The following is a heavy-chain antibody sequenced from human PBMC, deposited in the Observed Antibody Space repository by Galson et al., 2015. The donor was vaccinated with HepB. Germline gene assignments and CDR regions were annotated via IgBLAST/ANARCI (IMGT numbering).Heavy chain of an antibody. CDR1: GFTFSSYA. V-gene: IGHV3-23*01. CDR3: AKKGSGWYGPGYDAFDI. Sequence: SLRLSCAASGFTFSSYAMSWVRQAPGKGLEWVSAISGSGGSTYYADSVKGRFTISRDNSKNTLYLQMNSLRAEGTAVYYCAKKGSGWYGPGYDAFDIWGQGTMVTVSS. CDR2: ISGSGGST. D-gene: IGHD6-19*01. J-gene: IGHJ3*02.